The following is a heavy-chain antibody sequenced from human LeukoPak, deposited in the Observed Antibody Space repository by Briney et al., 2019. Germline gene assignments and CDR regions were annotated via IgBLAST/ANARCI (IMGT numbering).Heavy chain of an antibody. V-gene: IGHV4-59*01. CDR3: ARDMALYYYDSSGYFDY. D-gene: IGHD3-22*01. CDR1: GGSISSYY. J-gene: IGHJ4*02. Sequence: SETLSLTCTVSGGSISSYYWSWIRQPPGKGLEWIGYIYYSGSTNYNPSLKSRVTISVDTSKNQFSLKLSSVTAADTAVYYCARDMALYYYDSSGYFDYWGQGTLVTVSS. CDR2: IYYSGST.